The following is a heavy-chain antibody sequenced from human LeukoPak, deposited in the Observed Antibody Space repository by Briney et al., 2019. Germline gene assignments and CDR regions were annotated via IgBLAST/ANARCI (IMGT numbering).Heavy chain of an antibody. Sequence: SYALYLTCTASACSISTYFWSSIRQPPATGLEFIWRIYTTGSTNYTPSLKSRVTMSVDTSKNQFSLKLSSVTAADTAVYYCARGVLPRETWFDPWGQGTLVTVSS. CDR1: ACSISTYF. CDR2: IYTTGST. CDR3: ARGVLPRETWFDP. D-gene: IGHD4/OR15-4a*01. V-gene: IGHV4-4*07. J-gene: IGHJ5*02.